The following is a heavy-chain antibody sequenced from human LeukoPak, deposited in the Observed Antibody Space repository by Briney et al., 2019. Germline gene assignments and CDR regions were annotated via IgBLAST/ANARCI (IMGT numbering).Heavy chain of an antibody. CDR2: INPNSGGT. Sequence: ASVKVSCKASGYTFTGYYMHWVRQAPGQGLEWMGWINPNSGGTNYAQKFQGWVTMTRDTSISTAYMELRSLRSDDTAVYYCARDFGYYYDSSGYYVDRTDYWGQGTLVTVSS. J-gene: IGHJ4*02. CDR3: ARDFGYYYDSSGYYVDRTDY. CDR1: GYTFTGYY. D-gene: IGHD3-22*01. V-gene: IGHV1-2*04.